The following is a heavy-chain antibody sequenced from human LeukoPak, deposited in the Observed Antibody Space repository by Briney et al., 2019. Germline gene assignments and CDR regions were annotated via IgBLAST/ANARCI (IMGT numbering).Heavy chain of an antibody. CDR2: IRYDGSNK. J-gene: IGHJ4*02. CDR3: AKDPGRLLDYGDYLGY. V-gene: IGHV3-30*02. CDR1: GFTFSSYG. D-gene: IGHD4-17*01. Sequence: GGSLRLSCAASGFTFSSYGMHWVRQAPGKGLEWVAFIRYDGSNKYYADSVKGRFTISRDNSKNTLYLQMNSLRAEDTAVYYCAKDPGRLLDYGDYLGYWGQGTLVTVSS.